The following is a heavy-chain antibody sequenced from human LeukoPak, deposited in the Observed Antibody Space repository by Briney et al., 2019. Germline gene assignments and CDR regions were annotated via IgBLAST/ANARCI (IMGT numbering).Heavy chain of an antibody. Sequence: GESLKISCKGSGYSFTNYWIGWVRQMPGKGLEWVGLIYPGESDIRYSPSFQGQVTISADKSITTAYLQWSSLKASDTAMYYCARRSGNWLDPQGDDYWGQGTLVTVSS. D-gene: IGHD3-9*01. CDR3: ARRSGNWLDPQGDDY. V-gene: IGHV5-51*01. J-gene: IGHJ4*02. CDR1: GYSFTNYW. CDR2: IYPGESDI.